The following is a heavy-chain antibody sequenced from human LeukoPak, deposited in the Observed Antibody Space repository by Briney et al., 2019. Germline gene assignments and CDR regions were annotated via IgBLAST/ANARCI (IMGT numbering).Heavy chain of an antibody. J-gene: IGHJ4*02. D-gene: IGHD3-22*01. CDR1: GITFSSYS. Sequence: GGSLRLSCAASGITFSSYSMNWVRQAPGKGLEWVSYISSSSSIIYYADSVKGRFTISRDNAKNSLCLQMNSLRDEDTAVYYCARDPDSSEVYWGQGTLVTVSS. CDR2: ISSSSSII. CDR3: ARDPDSSEVY. V-gene: IGHV3-48*02.